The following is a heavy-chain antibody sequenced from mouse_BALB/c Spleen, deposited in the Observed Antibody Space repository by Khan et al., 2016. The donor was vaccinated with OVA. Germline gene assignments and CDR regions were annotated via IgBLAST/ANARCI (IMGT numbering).Heavy chain of an antibody. CDR1: GFTFSTFA. D-gene: IGHD2-1*01. CDR3: ARSPYGNFAY. Sequence: EVNVVESGGGLVKPGGSLKLSCAASGFTFSTFAMSWVRQTPEKRLEWVATINSDGDYTYYPDNVTGRFTISRDNAKNTLYLQINSLRSEDTAMYYCARSPYGNFAYWGQGTLVTVSA. CDR2: INSDGDYT. J-gene: IGHJ3*01. V-gene: IGHV5-9-3*01.